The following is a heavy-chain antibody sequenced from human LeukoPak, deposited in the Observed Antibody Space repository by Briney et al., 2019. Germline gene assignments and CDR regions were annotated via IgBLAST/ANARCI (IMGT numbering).Heavy chain of an antibody. CDR2: IYYSGST. D-gene: IGHD3-22*01. J-gene: IGHJ4*02. CDR3: ARGEYYYDSSGYYISTYYFDY. CDR1: GGSISSYY. Sequence: SETLSLTCIVSGGSISSYYWSWIRQPPGKGLEWIGYIYYSGSTNYNPSLKSRVTISVDTSKNQFSLKLSSVTAADTAVYYCARGEYYYDSSGYYISTYYFDYWGQGTLVTVSS. V-gene: IGHV4-59*01.